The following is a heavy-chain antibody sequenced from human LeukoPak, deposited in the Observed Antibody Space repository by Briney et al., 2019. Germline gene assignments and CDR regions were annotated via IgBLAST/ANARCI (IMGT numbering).Heavy chain of an antibody. Sequence: GASVKVSCKTSGYTFADYYIHWVRQAPGQGLEWMGWINSNSGGTSYAQKFQGRVTLTRDTPTRTAYMELNRLTSDDTAEYYCARTSIAARRADFDYWGQGTVVTVSS. CDR2: INSNSGGT. V-gene: IGHV1-2*02. CDR3: ARTSIAARRADFDY. J-gene: IGHJ4*02. CDR1: GYTFADYY. D-gene: IGHD6-6*01.